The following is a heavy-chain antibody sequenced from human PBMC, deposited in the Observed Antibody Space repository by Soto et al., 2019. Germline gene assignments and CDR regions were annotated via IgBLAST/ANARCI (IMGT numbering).Heavy chain of an antibody. D-gene: IGHD2-8*01. CDR1: GFTLSSYG. J-gene: IGHJ4*02. V-gene: IGHV3-30-3*01. CDR3: ATLKMARSDLDY. CDR2: TSYDGSSK. Sequence: QVQLVESGGGVVQPGRSLRLSCAASGFTLSSYGMHWVRQAPGKGLEWVADTSYDGSSKYYADSVKGRFTISRDNSKNTLYLQMNILRAEDMAVYYCATLKMARSDLDYWAQGTLVTVSS.